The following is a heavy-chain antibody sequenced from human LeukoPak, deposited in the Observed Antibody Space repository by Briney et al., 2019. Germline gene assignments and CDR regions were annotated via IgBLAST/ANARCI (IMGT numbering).Heavy chain of an antibody. CDR3: ARQHDILTGLSWFDP. J-gene: IGHJ5*02. Sequence: PSETLSLTCTVSGGSISSYYWSWIRQPPGKGLEWIGYIYYSGSTNYNPSLKSRVTISVDTSKNQFSLKLSSVTAADTAVYYCARQHDILTGLSWFDPWGQGTLVTVSS. D-gene: IGHD3-9*01. CDR1: GGSISSYY. V-gene: IGHV4-59*08. CDR2: IYYSGST.